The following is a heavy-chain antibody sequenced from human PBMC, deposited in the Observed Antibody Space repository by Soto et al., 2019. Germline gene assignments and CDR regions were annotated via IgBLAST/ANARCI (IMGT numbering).Heavy chain of an antibody. D-gene: IGHD2-15*01. CDR2: ISSSGYI. J-gene: IGHJ6*02. CDR3: ARDCSGGSCYPGMDV. CDR1: GFNFNSYT. V-gene: IGHV3-21*01. Sequence: WGSLRLSCAASGFNFNSYTINWVRQAPGKRLECLSSISSSGYIFSTDSVRGRFTISRDNAKNSVYLQINSLRAEDTAVYFCARDCSGGSCYPGMDVWGQGTTVTVAS.